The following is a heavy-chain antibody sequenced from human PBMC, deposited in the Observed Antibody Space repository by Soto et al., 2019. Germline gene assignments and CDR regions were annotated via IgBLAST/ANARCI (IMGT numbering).Heavy chain of an antibody. CDR2: ISYDGSNK. V-gene: IGHV3-30-3*01. J-gene: IGHJ6*02. D-gene: IGHD3-9*01. CDR3: ARDGGVKRYFDWASSGMDV. CDR1: GITFSGYA. Sequence: QVQLVESGGGVVQPGRSLRLSCAASGITFSGYAMHWVRQAPGKGLEWVALISYDGSNKYYADSVKGRFTISRDTSKNSLYLQMNSLRAEDTAVYYCARDGGVKRYFDWASSGMDVWGQGTTVTVSS.